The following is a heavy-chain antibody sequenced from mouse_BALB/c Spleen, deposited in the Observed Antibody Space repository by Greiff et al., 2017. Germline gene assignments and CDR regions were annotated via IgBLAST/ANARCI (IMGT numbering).Heavy chain of an antibody. CDR3: ARKRGDGYPFAY. CDR2: IYPYNGGT. V-gene: IGHV1S29*02. D-gene: IGHD2-3*01. Sequence: EVQLQESGPELVKPGASVKISCKASGYTFTDYNMHWVKQSHGKSLEWIGYIYPYNGGTGYNQKFKSKATLTVDNSSSTAYMELRSLTSEDSAVYYCARKRGDGYPFAYWGQGTLVTVSA. CDR1: GYTFTDYN. J-gene: IGHJ3*01.